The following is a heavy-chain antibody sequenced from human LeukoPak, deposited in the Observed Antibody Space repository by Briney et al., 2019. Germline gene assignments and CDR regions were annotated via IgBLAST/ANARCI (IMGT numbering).Heavy chain of an antibody. D-gene: IGHD3-22*01. V-gene: IGHV4-31*03. CDR2: IYYSGST. Sequence: SETLSLTCTVSGGSISSGGYYWSWIRQHPGKGLEWIGYIYYSGSTYYNPSLKSRVTISVDTSKNQFSLKLSSVTAADTAVYYCARDRYYYDSSGYYDAFDIWGQGTMVTVSS. CDR3: ARDRYYYDSSGYYDAFDI. CDR1: GGSISSGGYY. J-gene: IGHJ3*02.